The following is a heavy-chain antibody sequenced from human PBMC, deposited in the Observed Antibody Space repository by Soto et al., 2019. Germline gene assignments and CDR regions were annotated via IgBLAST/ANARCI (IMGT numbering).Heavy chain of an antibody. CDR2: INHSGST. J-gene: IGHJ3*02. V-gene: IGHV4-34*01. CDR3: ARLYPFYDILTGSQLFVFDI. CDR1: GGSLIGNY. Sequence: SETLSLTCAVYGGSLIGNYWTWVRQPPGKGLDWIGEINHSGSTNLNPSLKSRVTISLDTSKNQFPLKLTSVTAADTAVYYCARLYPFYDILTGSQLFVFDIWGQGTMVTVSS. D-gene: IGHD3-9*01.